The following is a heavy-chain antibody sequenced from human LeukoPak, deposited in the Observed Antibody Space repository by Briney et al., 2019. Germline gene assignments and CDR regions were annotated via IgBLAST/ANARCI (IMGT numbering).Heavy chain of an antibody. CDR3: AREDVVLVDAVRYYYYGMDV. D-gene: IGHD2-8*01. V-gene: IGHV1-46*01. CDR2: INPSGGST. CDR1: GYNFISYY. Sequence: ASVKVSCKASGYNFISYYMHWVRQAPGQGLEWMGIINPSGGSTSYAQKFQDRVTMTRDTSTSTVYMELSSLKSEDTAVYYCAREDVVLVDAVRYYYYGMDVWGQGTAVTVSS. J-gene: IGHJ6*02.